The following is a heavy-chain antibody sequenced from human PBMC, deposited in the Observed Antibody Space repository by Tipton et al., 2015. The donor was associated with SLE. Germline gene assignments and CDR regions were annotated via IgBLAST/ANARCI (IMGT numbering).Heavy chain of an antibody. CDR3: ARIYSTSFFYYVDV. J-gene: IGHJ6*03. V-gene: IGHV4-39*02. D-gene: IGHD5-18*01. CDR1: GGSISSGNYY. CDR2: VYHSGST. Sequence: TLSLTCTVSGGSISSGNYYWSWIRQPPGKGLEWIGTVYHSGSTSYNPSLKSRVTVSVDTSEKYVSLKVTSVTAADTAVYFCARIYSTSFFYYVDVWGKGTTVAVSS.